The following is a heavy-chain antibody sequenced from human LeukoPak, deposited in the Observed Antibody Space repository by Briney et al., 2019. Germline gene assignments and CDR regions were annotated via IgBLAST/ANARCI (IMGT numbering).Heavy chain of an antibody. CDR2: IKQDGSEI. D-gene: IGHD3-10*01. Sequence: GGSLRLSCAASGFTFGSYWMSWVRQAPGKGLEWVANIKQDGSEIYYVDSVKGRFTISRDNAKNSLYLQMNSLRAEDTALYYCARLDNDGFFDYWGQGTLVTVSS. V-gene: IGHV3-7*01. CDR1: GFTFGSYW. CDR3: ARLDNDGFFDY. J-gene: IGHJ4*02.